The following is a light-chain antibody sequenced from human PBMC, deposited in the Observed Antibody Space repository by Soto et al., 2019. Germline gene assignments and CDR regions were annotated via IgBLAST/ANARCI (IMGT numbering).Light chain of an antibody. V-gene: IGKV1-5*03. J-gene: IGKJ1*01. Sequence: IQMTQSPNTLSVSVGDSVSITCRASENVNGHLAWYQQGPGKAPKLLIYEASILESGVPSRFSGSGYGTEFTLTINGLLPEDFVTYYCQQYNNWPSFGQGTKV. CDR2: EAS. CDR1: ENVNGH. CDR3: QQYNNWPS.